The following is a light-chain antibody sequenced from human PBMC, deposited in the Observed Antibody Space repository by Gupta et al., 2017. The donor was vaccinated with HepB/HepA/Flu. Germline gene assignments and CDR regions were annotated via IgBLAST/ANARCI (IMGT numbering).Light chain of an antibody. CDR2: GAS. CDR3: QQYGSAPRT. Sequence: ETVLTQSPGTLSLSPGERATLSCRASQSVSNNYLAWYQQKPGQAPRLLIYGASTRATGIPDRFSGSGSGTDFTLTISRLEPEDFALFYCQQYGSAPRTFGQGTKVEIK. J-gene: IGKJ1*01. CDR1: QSVSNNY. V-gene: IGKV3-20*01.